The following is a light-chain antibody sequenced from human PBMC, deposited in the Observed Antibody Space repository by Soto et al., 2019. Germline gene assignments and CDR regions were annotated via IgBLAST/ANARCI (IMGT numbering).Light chain of an antibody. V-gene: IGKV3-20*01. CDR1: QSVSSTF. J-gene: IGKJ1*01. CDR3: QQYDSSRT. CDR2: GSS. Sequence: EIVLTQSPGTLSLSPGERATLSCRASQSVSSTFLAWYQQKPGQAPRVLIYGSSARAAGIPDRFSGRGSGKDFTLTISRLEPEDFEVYYCQQYDSSRTFGQGTKVE.